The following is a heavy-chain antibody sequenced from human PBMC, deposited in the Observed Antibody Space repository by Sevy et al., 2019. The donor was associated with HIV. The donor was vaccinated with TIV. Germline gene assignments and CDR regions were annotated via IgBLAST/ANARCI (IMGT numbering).Heavy chain of an antibody. D-gene: IGHD4-17*01. CDR2: ISGSGSDI. Sequence: GGSLRLSCAASGFTSSDYYMSWIRQAPGKGLEWLSYISGSGSDIYYADSVKGRFTISRDNAKNSLYLQMSSLRADDTAVYYCVRDHVKDGDLGDYYYFAMDVWGQGTTVTVSS. CDR1: GFTSSDYY. V-gene: IGHV3-11*01. J-gene: IGHJ6*02. CDR3: VRDHVKDGDLGDYYYFAMDV.